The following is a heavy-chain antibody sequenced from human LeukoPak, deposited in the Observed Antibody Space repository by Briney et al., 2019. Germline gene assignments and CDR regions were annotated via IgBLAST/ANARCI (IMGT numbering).Heavy chain of an antibody. V-gene: IGHV3-33*01. CDR2: IYYDGNQK. CDR3: ARGGVATAWGAFDV. D-gene: IGHD4-23*01. Sequence: PGGSLRLSCAASGFRFGTYGMHWVRQSPGEGLEWVAVIYYDGNQKYYGDSVKGRFTVSRDISESMLYLQMSSLRADDTAVYYCARGGVATAWGAFDVWGQGTTVIVSS. J-gene: IGHJ3*01. CDR1: GFRFGTYG.